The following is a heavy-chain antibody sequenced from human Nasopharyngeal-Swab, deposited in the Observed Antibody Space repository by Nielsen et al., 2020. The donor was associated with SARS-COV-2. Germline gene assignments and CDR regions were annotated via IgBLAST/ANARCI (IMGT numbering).Heavy chain of an antibody. CDR2: VYISGGA. V-gene: IGHV4-4*07. Sequence: SETLSLTCTVSGDSISGYYWTWIRQPAGRGLEWIGRVYISGGANYNPSLKSRVTMSLDTSKNQFSLKLSSVTAADTAVYYCAREGYYFGSGCYYFWGQGTLVTVSS. J-gene: IGHJ4*02. CDR1: GDSISGYY. CDR3: AREGYYFGSGCYYF. D-gene: IGHD3-10*01.